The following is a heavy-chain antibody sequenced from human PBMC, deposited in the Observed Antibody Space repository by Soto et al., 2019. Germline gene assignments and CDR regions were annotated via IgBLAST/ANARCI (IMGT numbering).Heavy chain of an antibody. CDR2: SYYSGST. J-gene: IGHJ6*02. D-gene: IGHD3-10*01. CDR1: GGSISSGGGY. V-gene: IGHV4-31*03. CDR3: ASDVFMVQGPHHPPFYNYGLDV. Sequence: QVQLQESGPGLVKPSQTLSLTCTVSGGSISSGGGYWSWIRQHPGKGLEWLGCSYYSGSTYYNPSIKLRGTRPVDTPQSQCPLTLSSRPAAGTAVSYCASDVFMVQGPHHPPFYNYGLDVWGQGTTVTVSS.